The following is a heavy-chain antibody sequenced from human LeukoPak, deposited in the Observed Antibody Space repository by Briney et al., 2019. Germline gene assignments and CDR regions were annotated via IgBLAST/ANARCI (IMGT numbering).Heavy chain of an antibody. Sequence: PSETLSLTCTVSGGSISSYYWSWIRQPPGKGLEWIGYIYYSGSTNYNPSLKSRVTISVDTSKNQFSLKLSSVTAADTAVYYCAREAGYPSSGLVDYWGQGTLVTVSS. D-gene: IGHD6-19*01. CDR1: GGSISSYY. CDR3: AREAGYPSSGLVDY. V-gene: IGHV4-59*01. CDR2: IYYSGST. J-gene: IGHJ4*02.